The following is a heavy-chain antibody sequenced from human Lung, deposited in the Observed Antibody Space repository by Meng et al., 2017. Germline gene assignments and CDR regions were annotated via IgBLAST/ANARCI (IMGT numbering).Heavy chain of an antibody. V-gene: IGHV1-18*01. J-gene: IGHJ4*02. D-gene: IGHD2-15*01. CDR2: ISGYNGNT. CDR3: ARAEEEYCSGGSCPNFDF. CDR1: GYIFTRYG. Sequence: QVQLVQFGGAVKKPGASVKASCKASGYIFTRYGITWVRQAPGQGLEWMGWISGYNGNTNYAQKLQGRVTMTTDTSTSTAYMELRSLRSDDTAVYYCARAEEEYCSGGSCPNFDFWGQGTLVTVSS.